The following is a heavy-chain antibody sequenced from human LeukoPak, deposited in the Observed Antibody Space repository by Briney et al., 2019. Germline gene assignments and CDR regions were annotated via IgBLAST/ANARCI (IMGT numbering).Heavy chain of an antibody. Sequence: PSETLSLTCTVSGGSINSYYWSWIRQPPGKGLEWIGYTSYSGSTSYNPSLENRVAISVDTSKNQFSLKLSSVTAADTAVYYCVRHGGFSSPAAVWGQGTLVTVSS. CDR1: GGSINSYY. CDR3: VRHGGFSSPAAV. D-gene: IGHD6-13*01. J-gene: IGHJ4*02. CDR2: TSYSGST. V-gene: IGHV4-59*08.